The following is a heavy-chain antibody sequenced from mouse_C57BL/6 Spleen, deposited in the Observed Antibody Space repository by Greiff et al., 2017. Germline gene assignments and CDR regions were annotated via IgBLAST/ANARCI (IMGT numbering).Heavy chain of an antibody. D-gene: IGHD2-5*01. Sequence: VQLQQSGAELARPGASVKLSCKASGYTFTSYGISWVKQRTGQGLEWIGEIYPRSGNTYYNEKFKGKDTLTADKSSSTAYMELRRLTSEDSAVYFCARYYYSNYCYAMDYWGQGTSVTVSS. J-gene: IGHJ4*01. CDR2: IYPRSGNT. CDR1: GYTFTSYG. V-gene: IGHV1-81*01. CDR3: ARYYYSNYCYAMDY.